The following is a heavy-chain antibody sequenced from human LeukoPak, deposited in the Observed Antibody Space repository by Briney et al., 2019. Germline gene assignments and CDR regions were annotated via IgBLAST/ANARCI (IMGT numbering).Heavy chain of an antibody. CDR3: ARDPLVATTDYYYYYGMDV. D-gene: IGHD5-12*01. J-gene: IGHJ6*02. CDR2: ISSNGGTT. Sequence: PGGSLRLSCSASGFTFSNYAMHWVRQAPGKGLKYVSGISSNGGTTDYADSVKGRFTISRDNSKNTLYLQMSSLRAEDTAVYYCARDPLVATTDYYYYYGMDVWGQGTTVTVSS. CDR1: GFTFSNYA. V-gene: IGHV3-64D*09.